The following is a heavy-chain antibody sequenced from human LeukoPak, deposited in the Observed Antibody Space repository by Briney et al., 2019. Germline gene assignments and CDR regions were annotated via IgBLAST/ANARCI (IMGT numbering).Heavy chain of an antibody. J-gene: IGHJ4*02. CDR1: GGSISSYY. V-gene: IGHV4-4*07. CDR2: IYTSGST. CDR3: ASLFDYYDSSVGDYFDY. D-gene: IGHD3-22*01. Sequence: SETLSLTCTVSGGSISSYYWSWIRQPAGKGLEWVGRIYTSGSTNYNPSLKSRVTMSVDTSKNQFSLKLSSVTAADTAVYYCASLFDYYDSSVGDYFDYWGQGTLVTVSS.